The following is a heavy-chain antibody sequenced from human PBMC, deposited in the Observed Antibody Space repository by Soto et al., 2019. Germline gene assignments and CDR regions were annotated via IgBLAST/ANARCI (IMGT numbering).Heavy chain of an antibody. CDR3: AREDGVAGGGPRGY. CDR2: IRYDGSNK. J-gene: IGHJ4*02. CDR1: GFTFSRYG. Sequence: QVQLVESGGGVVQPGRSLRLSCAASGFTFSRYGMHWVRQAPGKGLEWVAVIRYDGSNKYYADSVKGRFTISRDNSKNNLYVQMRRRSAEETAGYYWAREDGVAGGGPRGYWGPGTLVTLSS. D-gene: IGHD6-19*01. V-gene: IGHV3-33*01.